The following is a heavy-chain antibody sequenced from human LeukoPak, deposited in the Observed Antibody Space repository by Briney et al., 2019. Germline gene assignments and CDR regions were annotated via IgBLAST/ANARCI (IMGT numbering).Heavy chain of an antibody. V-gene: IGHV4-59*08. CDR3: ARHRLEYSSESPEYYFDY. Sequence: SETLSLTCTVSGGSISGYYWSWIRQPPGKELEWIGYIFYTGNANYNPSLKSRVTMSVGTSKNQFSLKLSSVTAADTAVYYCARHRLEYSSESPEYYFDYWGQGTLVTVSS. CDR2: IFYTGNA. J-gene: IGHJ4*02. CDR1: GGSISGYY. D-gene: IGHD6-19*01.